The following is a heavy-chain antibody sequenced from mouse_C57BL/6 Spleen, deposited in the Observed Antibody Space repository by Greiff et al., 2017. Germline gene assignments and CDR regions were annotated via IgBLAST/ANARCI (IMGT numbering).Heavy chain of an antibody. CDR2: IYPGDGDT. Sequence: QVQLQQSGAELVKPGASVKISCKASGYAFSSYWMNWVKQRPGEGLEWIGQIYPGDGDTNYNGKFKGKATLTADKSSSTAYMQLSSLTSEDSAVYVCARTPNYYYAMDDWGQGTSVTVSS. V-gene: IGHV1-80*01. CDR3: ARTPNYYYAMDD. J-gene: IGHJ4*01. CDR1: GYAFSSYW.